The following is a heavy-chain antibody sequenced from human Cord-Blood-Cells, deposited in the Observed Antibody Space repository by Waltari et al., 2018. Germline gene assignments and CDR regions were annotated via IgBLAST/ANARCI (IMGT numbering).Heavy chain of an antibody. CDR2: IIPIVGKA. J-gene: IGHJ4*02. CDR1: GGTFSSYA. V-gene: IGHV1-69*01. D-gene: IGHD3-9*01. Sequence: QVQLVQSGAEVKKPGSSVKVSCKASGGTFSSYAISWVRQAPGQGLEWMGGIIPIVGKANYAQKFQGRVTITADESTSTAYMELSSLRSEDTAVYYCARSIGYDILTGYYYYFDYWGQGTLVTVSS. CDR3: ARSIGYDILTGYYYYFDY.